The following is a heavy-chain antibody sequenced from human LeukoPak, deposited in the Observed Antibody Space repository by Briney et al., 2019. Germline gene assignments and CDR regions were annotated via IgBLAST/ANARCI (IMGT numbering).Heavy chain of an antibody. D-gene: IGHD6-19*01. CDR1: GYTFTGYY. CDR2: INPNSAGT. CDR3: ATQATSGWPFS. J-gene: IGHJ5*02. V-gene: IGHV1-2*02. Sequence: ASVKVSCKASGYTFTGYYMHCVRQTPGEGPEWMGWINPNSAGTNYAQKFQGRVTMPRDTSPSTVYMELSRLRSDDTAVYYCATQATSGWPFSWGQGTLVTVSS.